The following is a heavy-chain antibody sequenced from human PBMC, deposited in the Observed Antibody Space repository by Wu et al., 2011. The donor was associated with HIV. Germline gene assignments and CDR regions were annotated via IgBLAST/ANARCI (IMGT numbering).Heavy chain of an antibody. J-gene: IGHJ4*02. V-gene: IGHV1-69*05. CDR1: GGTFSSYA. D-gene: IGHD3-10*01. Sequence: QVQLVQSGAEVKKPGSSVKVSCKASGGTFSSYAISWVRQAPGQGLEWMGGNIPIFGTAHYTQKFQGRVTITTDESTSTAYMELSSLRSEDTAVYYCAIRDYYGSGSYYKYFDYWGQGTLVTVSS. CDR3: AIRDYYGSGSYYKYFDY. CDR2: NIPIFGTA.